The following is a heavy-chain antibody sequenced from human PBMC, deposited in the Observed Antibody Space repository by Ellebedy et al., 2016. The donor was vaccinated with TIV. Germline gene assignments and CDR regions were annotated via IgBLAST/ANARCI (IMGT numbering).Heavy chain of an antibody. D-gene: IGHD2-2*01. Sequence: GESLKISCAASGFTFSDYCMSWVRQAPGKGLEWVANIKQDGGEKFYVDSVKGRFTISRDNAKNSLYLQMDSMRADDTAVYYCARDAPYCSSASCFKGNILDPWGQGTLVTVSS. V-gene: IGHV3-7*01. CDR3: ARDAPYCSSASCFKGNILDP. CDR1: GFTFSDYC. CDR2: IKQDGGEK. J-gene: IGHJ5*02.